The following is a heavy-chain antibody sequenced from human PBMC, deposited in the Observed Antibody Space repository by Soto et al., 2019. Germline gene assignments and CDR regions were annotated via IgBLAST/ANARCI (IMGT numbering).Heavy chain of an antibody. CDR3: AKLNYDGSGSQPP. Sequence: EVQLLESGGGLVQPGGSLRLSCAASAFSFSNFAMSWVRQSPGKGLEWVSAITSTGGATYYADSVRGRFTISRDNSKSTLYLQMTSLSPEDTAIYYCAKLNYDGSGSQPPWGQGTLVTVSS. D-gene: IGHD3-10*01. CDR2: ITSTGGAT. CDR1: AFSFSNFA. J-gene: IGHJ4*02. V-gene: IGHV3-23*01.